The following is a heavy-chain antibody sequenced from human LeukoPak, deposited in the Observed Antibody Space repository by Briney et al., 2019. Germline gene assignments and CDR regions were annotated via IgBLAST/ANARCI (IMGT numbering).Heavy chain of an antibody. CDR1: GFTFNNFW. CDR2: IKQDGSER. V-gene: IGHV3-7*01. J-gene: IGHJ6*02. Sequence: PGGSLRLSRGTSGFTFNNFWMSWVRQAPGRGLEGGANIKQDGSERYYVDAVKGRFSICGDNAKNSLFMHMNSLRAEDAAVYYCARGSGDLLPTTFGGAFVSGMDVWGQGPTVTVSS. D-gene: IGHD3-16*02. CDR3: ARGSGDLLPTTFGGAFVSGMDV.